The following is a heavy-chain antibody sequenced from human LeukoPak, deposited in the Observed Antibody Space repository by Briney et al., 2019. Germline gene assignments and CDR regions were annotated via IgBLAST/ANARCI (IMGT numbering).Heavy chain of an antibody. CDR3: AKGPLSVGVTRFDP. J-gene: IGHJ5*02. V-gene: IGHV3-48*03. CDR2: ISSSGSTI. D-gene: IGHD1-26*01. CDR1: GFTFSSYE. Sequence: GGSLRLSCAASGFTFSSYEMYISSSGSTIYYADSVKGRFTISRDNAKNSLYLQMNSLRAEDTAVYYCAKGPLSVGVTRFDPWGQGTRVTVSS.